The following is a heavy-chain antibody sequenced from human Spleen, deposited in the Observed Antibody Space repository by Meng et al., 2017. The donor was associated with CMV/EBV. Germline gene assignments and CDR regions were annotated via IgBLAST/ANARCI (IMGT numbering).Heavy chain of an antibody. V-gene: IGHV1-2*02. J-gene: IGHJ4*02. CDR2: INPNSGAT. Sequence: CTPSGDALPVYFMHWVRQAPGQGLEWMGWINPNSGATNYAQKFQGRVTMTRDTSISTAYMDLSRLRSDDTAVYYCAASYSNYVFNYWGQGTLVIVSS. CDR3: AASYSNYVFNY. CDR1: GDALPVYF. D-gene: IGHD4/OR15-4a*01.